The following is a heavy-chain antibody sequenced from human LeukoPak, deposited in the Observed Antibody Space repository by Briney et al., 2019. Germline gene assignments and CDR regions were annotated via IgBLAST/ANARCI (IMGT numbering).Heavy chain of an antibody. J-gene: IGHJ6*03. D-gene: IGHD4-11*01. Sequence: GGSLRLSCAASGFTFSNAWMSWVRQAPGKGLEWVGRIKSKTDGGTTDYAAPVKGRFTISRDDSKNTLYLQMNSLKTEDTAVYYCTTDRQRGRNEAVFPEYSNHVKHYYYYMDVWGKGTTVTVSS. CDR1: GFTFSNAW. CDR3: TTDRQRGRNEAVFPEYSNHVKHYYYYMDV. CDR2: IKSKTDGGTT. V-gene: IGHV3-15*01.